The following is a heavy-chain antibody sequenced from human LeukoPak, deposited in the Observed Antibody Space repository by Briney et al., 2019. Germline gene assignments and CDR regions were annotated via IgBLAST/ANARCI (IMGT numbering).Heavy chain of an antibody. V-gene: IGHV4-61*01. J-gene: IGHJ2*01. CDR1: GGSISSGSYY. Sequence: SQTLSLTCTVSGGSISSGSYYWSWIRQPPGKGLEWIGYIYYSGSTNYNPSLKSRVTISVDTSKNQFSLKLSSVTAADTAVYYCARVLGDYVHWYFDLWGRGTLVTVSS. D-gene: IGHD4-17*01. CDR2: IYYSGST. CDR3: ARVLGDYVHWYFDL.